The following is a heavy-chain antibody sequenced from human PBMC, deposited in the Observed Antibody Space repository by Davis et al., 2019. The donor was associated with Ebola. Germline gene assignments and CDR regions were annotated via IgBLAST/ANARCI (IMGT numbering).Heavy chain of an antibody. CDR2: ISAYNGNT. Sequence: AASVKVSCKASGYTFTSYGISWVRQAPGQGLEWMGWISAYNGNTNYAQKLQGRVTMTTDTSTSTAYMELSSLRSEDTAVYYCARDLKPLSLRCPLGYWGQGTLVTVSS. V-gene: IGHV1-18*01. CDR1: GYTFTSYG. J-gene: IGHJ4*02. D-gene: IGHD3-16*02. CDR3: ARDLKPLSLRCPLGY.